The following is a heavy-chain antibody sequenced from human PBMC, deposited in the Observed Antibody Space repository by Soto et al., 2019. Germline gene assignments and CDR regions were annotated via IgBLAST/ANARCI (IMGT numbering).Heavy chain of an antibody. CDR2: IYYSGST. CDR1: GGSISSGDYY. J-gene: IGHJ5*02. V-gene: IGHV4-30-4*01. D-gene: IGHD3-3*01. Sequence: ASETLSLTCTVSGGSISSGDYYCSWIRQPPGKGLEWIGYIYYSGSTYYNPSLKSRVTISVDTSKNQFSLKLSSVTAADTAVYYCARAREGRATYYDFWSGYYRFDPWSQGTLVTVSS. CDR3: ARAREGRATYYDFWSGYYRFDP.